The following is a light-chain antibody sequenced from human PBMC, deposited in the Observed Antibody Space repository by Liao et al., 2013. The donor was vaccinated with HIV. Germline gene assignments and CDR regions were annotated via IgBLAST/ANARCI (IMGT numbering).Light chain of an antibody. J-gene: IGLJ3*02. CDR2: MIA. CDR3: QVWDSSSDHWV. Sequence: SYVLTQPPSVSVAPGKTARITCGGNNIGSKVCTGTSRSQARPLCWSSIMIATGPQGSLSDSLAPTLGNTATLTISRVEAGDEADYYCQVWDSSSDHWVFGGGTKLTVL. CDR1: NIGSKV. V-gene: IGLV3-21*04.